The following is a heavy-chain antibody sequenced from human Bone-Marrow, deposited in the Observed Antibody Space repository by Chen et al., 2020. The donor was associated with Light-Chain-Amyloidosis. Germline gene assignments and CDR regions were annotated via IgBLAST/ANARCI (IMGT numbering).Heavy chain of an antibody. CDR3: VKDFVGPRDY. V-gene: IGHV3-30*02. D-gene: IGHD2-21*01. CDR1: GFVFTTYG. J-gene: IGHJ4*02. Sequence: VRLVESGGGVVQPGGSLRLSCAASGFVFTTYGFQWVRQAPGKGLEWVAYIRYDGNTIYYADAVKGRFTISRDNSKNTLYLQMRSLRAEDTAVYYCVKDFVGPRDYWGPGDLVTVSS. CDR2: IRYDGNTI.